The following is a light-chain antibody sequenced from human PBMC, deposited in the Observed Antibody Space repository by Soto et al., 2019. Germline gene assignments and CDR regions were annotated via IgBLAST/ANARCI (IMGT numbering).Light chain of an antibody. CDR3: CSHSSSITWM. CDR2: EVT. J-gene: IGLJ3*02. Sequence: QSALTQTASVSGSPGHSITISCTGTSSNVGGYNFVSWYQQHPGKAPKLIIHEVTNRPSGVSGRFSGSKSGNTAFLTISGLRAEDEAVYYCCSHSSSITWMFGGGTKVTVL. V-gene: IGLV2-14*03. CDR1: SSNVGGYNF.